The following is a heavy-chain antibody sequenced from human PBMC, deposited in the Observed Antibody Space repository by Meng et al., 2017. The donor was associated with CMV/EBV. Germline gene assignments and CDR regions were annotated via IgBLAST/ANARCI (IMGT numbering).Heavy chain of an antibody. J-gene: IGHJ4*02. CDR3: ASNYDFWSGLDY. CDR2: IIPIFGTA. V-gene: IGHV1-69*05. CDR1: GYTFNKHG. Sequence: SVKVSCKASGYTFNKHGINWVRQAPGQGLEWMGWIIPIFGTANYAQKFQGRVTITTDESTSTAYMELSSLRSEDTAVYYCASNYDFWSGLDYWGQGTLVTVSS. D-gene: IGHD3-3*01.